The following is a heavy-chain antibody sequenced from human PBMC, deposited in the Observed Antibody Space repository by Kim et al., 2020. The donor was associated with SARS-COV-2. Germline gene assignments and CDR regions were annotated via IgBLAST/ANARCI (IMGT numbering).Heavy chain of an antibody. J-gene: IGHJ4*02. Sequence: AQKFQGRVTIIADKSTGTAYMELSSLRSEDTAVYYCARDGGYDILTGSDYWGQGTLVTVSS. D-gene: IGHD3-9*01. V-gene: IGHV1-69*04. CDR3: ARDGGYDILTGSDY.